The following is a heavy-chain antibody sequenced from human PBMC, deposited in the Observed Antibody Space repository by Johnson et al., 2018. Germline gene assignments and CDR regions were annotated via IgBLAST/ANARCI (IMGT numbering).Heavy chain of an antibody. CDR1: GFTFSSYG. D-gene: IGHD3-9*01. CDR3: AKDNDPGYDILTGCYMDV. CDR2: ISYDGSNK. V-gene: IGHV3-30*18. J-gene: IGHJ6*03. Sequence: VQLVESGGGVVQPGRSLRLSCAASGFTFSSYGMQWVRQAPGKGLEWVAVISYDGSNKYYADSVKGRFTISRDNSKNTLYLQMNSLRAEDTALYYCAKDNDPGYDILTGCYMDVWGKGTTVTVSS.